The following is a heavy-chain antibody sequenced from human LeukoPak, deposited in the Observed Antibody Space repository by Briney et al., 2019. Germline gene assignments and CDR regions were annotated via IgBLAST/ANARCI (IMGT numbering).Heavy chain of an antibody. V-gene: IGHV1-2*02. D-gene: IGHD5-12*01. J-gene: IGHJ4*02. Sequence: ASVKVSCKASGGTFSSYAISWVRQAPGQGLEWMGWINPNSGGTNYAQKFQGRVTMTRDTSISTAYMELSRLRSDDTAVYYCGRDVRGSDYNFFDYWGQGALVTVSS. CDR2: INPNSGGT. CDR1: GGTFSSYA. CDR3: GRDVRGSDYNFFDY.